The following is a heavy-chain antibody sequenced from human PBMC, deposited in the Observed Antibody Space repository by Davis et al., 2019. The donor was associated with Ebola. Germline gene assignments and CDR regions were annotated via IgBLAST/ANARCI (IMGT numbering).Heavy chain of an antibody. D-gene: IGHD4-11*01. CDR2: ISSSGSTI. V-gene: IGHV3-11*04. CDR3: ASTVTTDFDY. J-gene: IGHJ4*02. Sequence: GESLKISCAASGFTFSDYYMSWIRQAPGKGLEWVSYISSSGSTIYYADSVKGRFTISRDNAKNSLYLQMNSLRAEDTAVYYCASTVTTDFDYWGQGTLVTVSS. CDR1: GFTFSDYY.